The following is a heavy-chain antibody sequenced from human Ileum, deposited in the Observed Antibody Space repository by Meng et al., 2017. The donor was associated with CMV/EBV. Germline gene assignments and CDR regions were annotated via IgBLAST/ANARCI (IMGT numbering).Heavy chain of an antibody. CDR3: ARSPISIAGYYSLDV. V-gene: IGHV4-59*01. J-gene: IGHJ6*02. D-gene: IGHD3-3*01. Sequence: GSLRLSCTVSGGSISGYYLSWIRQPPGKGLEWIGFLYYSGSSNYNPSFKSRVTISMDTSKSQFYLKLNSVSTADAAVYSCARSPISIAGYYSLDVWGRGTTVTVSS. CDR1: GGSISGYY. CDR2: LYYSGSS.